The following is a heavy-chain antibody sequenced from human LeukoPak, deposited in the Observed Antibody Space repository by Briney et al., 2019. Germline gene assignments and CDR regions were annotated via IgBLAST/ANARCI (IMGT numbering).Heavy chain of an antibody. J-gene: IGHJ6*02. CDR2: INPSGGST. V-gene: IGHV1-46*01. Sequence: WAPVKVSFKASGYTFTSYYIHWVRQAPGQGLEWMGIINPSGGSTSYAQKFQGRVIMTRDTSTSTVYMELSSLRSEDTAVYYCARWGGVGMDVWGQGTTLIVSS. D-gene: IGHD2-8*01. CDR1: GYTFTSYY. CDR3: ARWGGVGMDV.